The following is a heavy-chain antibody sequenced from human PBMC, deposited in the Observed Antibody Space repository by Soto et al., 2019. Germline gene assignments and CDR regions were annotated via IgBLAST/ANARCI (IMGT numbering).Heavy chain of an antibody. J-gene: IGHJ4*02. CDR1: GFTFDNYG. Sequence: QVHLVESGGGVVQPGKSLRLSCAASGFTFDNYGMLWVRQAPGKGLEWVALISYDDSYRYYTNSVRGRFTISRDNSKNMVFMHMTSLQCDDTAVYYCAGGSDGESIDFWGQGTLVTFSS. V-gene: IGHV3-33*01. D-gene: IGHD4-17*01. CDR2: ISYDDSYR. CDR3: AGGSDGESIDF.